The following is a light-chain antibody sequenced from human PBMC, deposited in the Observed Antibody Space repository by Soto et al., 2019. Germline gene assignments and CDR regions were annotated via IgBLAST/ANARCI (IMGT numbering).Light chain of an antibody. CDR2: EVT. J-gene: IGLJ1*01. CDR1: RTDVGGYNF. CDR3: SSYTSTGTPV. Sequence: QSALTQPASVSGSLGQSITMSCTGTRTDVGGYNFVSWYQQHPDKAPKLLIYEVTNRPSGVSNRFSGSKSGNTASLTISGLQAEDEADYYCSSYTSTGTPVFGTGTKVTVL. V-gene: IGLV2-14*01.